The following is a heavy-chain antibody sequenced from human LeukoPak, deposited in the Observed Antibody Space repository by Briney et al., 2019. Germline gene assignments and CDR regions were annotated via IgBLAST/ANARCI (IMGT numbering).Heavy chain of an antibody. V-gene: IGHV3-23*01. CDR2: ISGSGGST. J-gene: IGHJ4*02. CDR1: GFTFSSYA. D-gene: IGHD3-22*01. Sequence: GGSPRLSCAASGFTFSSYAMSWVRQAPGKGLEWVSAISGSGGSTYYADSVKGRFTISRDNSKNTLYLQMNSLRAGDTAVYYCAKDPYYYDSSGYSSYYFDYWGQGTLVTVSS. CDR3: AKDPYYYDSSGYSSYYFDY.